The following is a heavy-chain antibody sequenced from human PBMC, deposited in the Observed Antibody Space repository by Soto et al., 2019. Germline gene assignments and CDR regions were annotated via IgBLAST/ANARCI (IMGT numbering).Heavy chain of an antibody. V-gene: IGHV3-48*02. CDR1: GFTFSSHS. CDR3: ARIMLVEWICRNIDLSRMAV. Sequence: EVQLVESGGGLVKPGGSLRLSCEASGFTFSSHSMNWVRQAPGKGLGWVSYIRSNSGTIHYADAEEGRFTVSRDNAKNTLYLPISGLREENTAVYYAARIMLVEWICRNIDLSRMAVWGDGTTVRVSS. J-gene: IGHJ6*03. D-gene: IGHD1-26*01. CDR2: IRSNSGTI.